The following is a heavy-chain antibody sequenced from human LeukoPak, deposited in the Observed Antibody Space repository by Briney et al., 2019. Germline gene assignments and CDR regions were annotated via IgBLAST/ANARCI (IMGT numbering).Heavy chain of an antibody. V-gene: IGHV3-15*01. CDR1: GFTFSNAW. CDR2: IKSKTDGGTT. CDR3: TTALITYYYDSSGQRD. D-gene: IGHD3-22*01. Sequence: AGGSLRLSCAASGFTFSNAWMSWVRQAPGKGLEWVGRIKSKTDGGTTDYAAPVKGRFTISRDDSKNTPNLQTNSLKTENTAVYYCTTALITYYYDSSGQRDWGQGTLVTVSS. J-gene: IGHJ4*02.